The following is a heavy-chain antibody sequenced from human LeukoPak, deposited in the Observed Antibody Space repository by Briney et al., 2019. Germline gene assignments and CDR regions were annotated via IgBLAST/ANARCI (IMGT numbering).Heavy chain of an antibody. D-gene: IGHD3-22*01. J-gene: IGHJ4*02. V-gene: IGHV3-43*02. CDR1: GFTFDDYA. CDR2: ISGDGGST. CDR3: AKDPYYYDSSGYYYPDY. Sequence: GGSLRLSCAASGFTFDDYAMHWVRQAPGKGMEWVSLISGDGGSTYYADSVKGRFTISRDNSKNSLYLQMNSLRTEDTALYYCAKDPYYYDSSGYYYPDYWGQGTLVTVSS.